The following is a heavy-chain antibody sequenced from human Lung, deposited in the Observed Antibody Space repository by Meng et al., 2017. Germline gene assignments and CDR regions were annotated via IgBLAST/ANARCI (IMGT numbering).Heavy chain of an antibody. J-gene: IGHJ4*02. Sequence: VHLTQWGAGLLKPSETLSLTCVVSGGSFRDYYWSWIRQPPGKGLEWIGEINHSGSTNYNPSLESRATISVDTSQNNLSLKLSSVTAADSAVYYCARGPTTMAHDFDYWGQGTLVTVSS. D-gene: IGHD4-11*01. CDR2: INHSGST. CDR3: ARGPTTMAHDFDY. CDR1: GGSFRDYY. V-gene: IGHV4-34*01.